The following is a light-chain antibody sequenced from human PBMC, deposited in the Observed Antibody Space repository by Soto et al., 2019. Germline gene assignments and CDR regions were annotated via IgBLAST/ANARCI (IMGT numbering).Light chain of an antibody. CDR3: QRYNSVWT. CDR1: QSISSW. J-gene: IGKJ1*01. V-gene: IGKV1-5*01. Sequence: DIQMTQSPSTLSASVGDRVTITCRASQSISSWLAWYQQKPGKAPKLLIYDASSLESGVPSRFSGSGSGTEFTLTISSLQPDDFATYSCQRYNSVWTFGQGPKVEIK. CDR2: DAS.